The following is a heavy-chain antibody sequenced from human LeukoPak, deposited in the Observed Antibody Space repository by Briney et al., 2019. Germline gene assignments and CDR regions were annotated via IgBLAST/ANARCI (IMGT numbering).Heavy chain of an antibody. CDR2: IIPIFGTA. CDR3: AAPPGGYSYGQDNHFDY. Sequence: ASVKVSCRASGGTFSSYAISWVRQAPGQGLEWMGGIIPIFGTANYAQKFQGRVTITADESTSTAYMELSSLRSEDTAVYYCAAPPGGYSYGQDNHFDYWGQGTLVTVSS. CDR1: GGTFSSYA. V-gene: IGHV1-69*13. J-gene: IGHJ4*02. D-gene: IGHD5-18*01.